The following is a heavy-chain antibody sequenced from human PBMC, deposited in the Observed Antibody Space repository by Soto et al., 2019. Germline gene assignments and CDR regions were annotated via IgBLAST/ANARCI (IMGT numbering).Heavy chain of an antibody. CDR3: ARARAGYSSSWVRGNNRFDP. CDR2: IYYSGST. Sequence: LSLTCTVSGGSISSGGYYWSWIRQHPGKGLEWIGYIYYSGSTYYNPSLKSRVTISVDTSKNQFSLKLSSVTAADTAVYYWARARAGYSSSWVRGNNRFDPWGQGTLVTVSS. D-gene: IGHD6-13*01. J-gene: IGHJ5*02. V-gene: IGHV4-31*03. CDR1: GGSISSGGYY.